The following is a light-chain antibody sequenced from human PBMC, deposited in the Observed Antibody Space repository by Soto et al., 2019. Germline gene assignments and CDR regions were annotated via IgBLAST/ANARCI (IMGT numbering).Light chain of an antibody. J-gene: IGLJ2*01. CDR3: QSYDNSLPVVV. CDR1: SSNIGAGYD. V-gene: IGLV1-40*01. CDR2: GNS. Sequence: QSVLTQPPSVSGAPGQRVTFSCTGSSSNIGAGYDVHWYQQLPGTAPKLLIYGNSNRPSGVTERFSGSKSGTSASLAITGLQAEDEADYYCQSYDNSLPVVVFGGGTKLTVL.